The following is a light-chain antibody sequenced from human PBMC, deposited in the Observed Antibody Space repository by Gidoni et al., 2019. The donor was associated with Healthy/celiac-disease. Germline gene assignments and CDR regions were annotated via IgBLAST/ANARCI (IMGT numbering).Light chain of an antibody. CDR3: MQALQTPPA. CDR2: LGS. J-gene: IGKJ4*01. V-gene: IGKV2-28*01. Sequence: DIVMTQSPLSVPVTPGEAASISCRSSQSRLHSNGYNYLDWYLQKPGQSPQLLIYLGSNRASGVPDRFSGSGSGTDFTLKISRVEADDVWVYYCMQALQTPPAFGGGTKVEIK. CDR1: QSRLHSNGYNY.